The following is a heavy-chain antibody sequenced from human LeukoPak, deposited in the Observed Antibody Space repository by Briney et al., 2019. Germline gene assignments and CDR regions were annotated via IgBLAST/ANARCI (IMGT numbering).Heavy chain of an antibody. Sequence: ASVKVSCKASGYTFTDYYMHWVRQAPGQGLEWMGWISPNSGGTNYAQKFQGRVTMTRVTSISTAYMELSRLRSDDTAVYYCARDYVGDNWFDPWGQGTLVTVSS. D-gene: IGHD3-16*01. CDR3: ARDYVGDNWFDP. J-gene: IGHJ5*02. V-gene: IGHV1-2*02. CDR1: GYTFTDYY. CDR2: ISPNSGGT.